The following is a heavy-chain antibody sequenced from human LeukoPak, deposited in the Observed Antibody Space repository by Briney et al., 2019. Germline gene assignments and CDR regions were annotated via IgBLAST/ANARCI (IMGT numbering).Heavy chain of an antibody. J-gene: IGHJ4*02. CDR2: ISYDGSNK. V-gene: IGHV3-30*03. CDR3: ATDDSSGYYPIDY. D-gene: IGHD3-22*01. Sequence: QPGGSLRLSCAASGFTFSSYGMPWVRQAPGKGLEWVAVISYDGSNKYYADSVKGRFTISRDNSKNTLYLQMNSLRAEDTAVYYCATDDSSGYYPIDYWGQGTLVTVSS. CDR1: GFTFSSYG.